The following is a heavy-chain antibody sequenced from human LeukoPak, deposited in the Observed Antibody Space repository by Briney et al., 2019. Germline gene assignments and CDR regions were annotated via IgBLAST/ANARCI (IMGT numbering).Heavy chain of an antibody. V-gene: IGHV3-13*01. Sequence: PGGSLRLSCAASGFTFSSDDMHWVRQATGIGLEWVSTIGTAGDTYYPGSVKGRFTISRENAKNSLYLQMNSLRAGDTAVYYCASGGDFGYSYGGYYYMNVWGKGTTVTVSS. D-gene: IGHD5-18*01. CDR1: GFTFSSDD. CDR2: IGTAGDT. J-gene: IGHJ6*03. CDR3: ASGGDFGYSYGGYYYMNV.